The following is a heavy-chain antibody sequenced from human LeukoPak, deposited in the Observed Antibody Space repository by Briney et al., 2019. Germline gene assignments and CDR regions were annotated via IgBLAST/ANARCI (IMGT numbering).Heavy chain of an antibody. CDR3: ARELPPVVTYYFDY. Sequence: GGSLRLSCAASGFTLSSFGMHWVRQAPGKGLEWVADIWYDGSNKYYADSVKGRFTISRDNSKNTLYLQMNSLIAEDTAVYYCARELPPVVTYYFDYWGQGTLVTVSS. J-gene: IGHJ4*02. CDR1: GFTLSSFG. V-gene: IGHV3-33*01. CDR2: IWYDGSNK. D-gene: IGHD3-22*01.